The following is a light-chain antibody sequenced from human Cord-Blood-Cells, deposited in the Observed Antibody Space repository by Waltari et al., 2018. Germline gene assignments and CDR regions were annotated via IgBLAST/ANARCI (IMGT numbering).Light chain of an antibody. CDR2: GAS. CDR1: QSVSSSY. V-gene: IGKV3-20*01. Sequence: EIVLTQSPGTLSLSPGERATLSGRASQSVSSSYLAWYQQKPGQAPRLLIYGASSRATGIPDRFSGSGSGTDFTLTISRLEPEDFAVYYCQQYGSSPQAFGGGTKVEIK. J-gene: IGKJ4*01. CDR3: QQYGSSPQA.